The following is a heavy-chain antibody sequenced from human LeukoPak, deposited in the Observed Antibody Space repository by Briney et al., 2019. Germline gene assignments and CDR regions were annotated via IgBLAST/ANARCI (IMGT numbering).Heavy chain of an antibody. CDR3: ARRLYYYDSSGLRFDP. CDR1: GGSISSSSYY. V-gene: IGHV4-39*07. Sequence: SETLSLTCTVSGGSISSSSYYWGWIRQPPGKGLEWIGSIYYSGSTYYNPSLKSRVTISVDTSKNQFSLKLSSLTAADTAVYYCARRLYYYDSSGLRFDPWGQGTLVTVSS. J-gene: IGHJ5*02. CDR2: IYYSGST. D-gene: IGHD3-22*01.